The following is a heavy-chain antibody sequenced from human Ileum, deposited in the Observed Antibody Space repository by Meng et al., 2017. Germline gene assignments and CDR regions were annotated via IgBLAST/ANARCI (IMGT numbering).Heavy chain of an antibody. J-gene: IGHJ4*02. D-gene: IGHD2-2*01. CDR2: ISTSGNT. CDR1: GASITSTY. V-gene: IGHV4-4*09. Sequence: QVHLQGVGPGLGKSSETRSLICRFSGASITSTYWFWIRQNPGKGLEFIGEISTSGNTNYNPSLKSRDTISADTSKNQLSLRLNSVTAVDTALYYCARGGLPGALDSWGQGTLVTVSS. CDR3: ARGGLPGALDS.